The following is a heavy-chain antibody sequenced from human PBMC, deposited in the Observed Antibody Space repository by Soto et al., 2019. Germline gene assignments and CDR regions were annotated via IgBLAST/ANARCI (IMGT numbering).Heavy chain of an antibody. CDR3: AKVGASSGWYYYYGMDV. Sequence: GGSLRLSCAASGFTFSSYGMHWVRQAPGKGLEWVAVISYDGSNKYYADSVKGRFTISRDNSKNTLYLQMNSLRAEDTAVYYCAKVGASSGWYYYYGMDVWGQGTTVTVSS. D-gene: IGHD6-19*01. J-gene: IGHJ6*02. CDR1: GFTFSSYG. V-gene: IGHV3-30*18. CDR2: ISYDGSNK.